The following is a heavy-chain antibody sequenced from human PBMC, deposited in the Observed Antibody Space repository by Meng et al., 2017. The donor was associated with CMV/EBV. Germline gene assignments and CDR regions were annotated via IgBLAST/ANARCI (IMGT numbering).Heavy chain of an antibody. CDR3: ARTPRSSWYVD. CDR1: GFTFDDYA. CDR2: IYSGGSST. J-gene: IGHJ4*02. V-gene: IGHV3-23*03. D-gene: IGHD6-13*01. Sequence: GESLKISCAASGFTFDDYAMSWVRQAPGKGLEWVSVIYSGGSSTYYADSVKGRFTISRDNSKNTLYLQMNSLRAEDTAVYYCARTPRSSWYVDWGQGTLVTVSS.